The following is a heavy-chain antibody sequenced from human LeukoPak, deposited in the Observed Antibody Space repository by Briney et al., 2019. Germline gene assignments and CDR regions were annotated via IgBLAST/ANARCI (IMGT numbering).Heavy chain of an antibody. Sequence: GGSLRPSCAASGFSVSSDYMSWVRQAPGKGLEWVSAISGSGGSTYYADSVKGRFTISRDNSKNTLYLQMNSLRAEDTAVYYCAKGRRIAPGDAFDIWGQGTMVTVSS. CDR1: GFSVSSDY. CDR2: ISGSGGST. V-gene: IGHV3-23*01. J-gene: IGHJ3*02. CDR3: AKGRRIAPGDAFDI. D-gene: IGHD6-6*01.